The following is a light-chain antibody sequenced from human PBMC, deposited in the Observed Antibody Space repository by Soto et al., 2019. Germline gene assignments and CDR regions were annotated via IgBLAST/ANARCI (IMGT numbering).Light chain of an antibody. J-gene: IGLJ3*02. CDR2: DNN. CDR3: GTWDSSLSSWV. V-gene: IGLV1-51*01. Sequence: QSVLTQPPSVSAAPGQRVTISCSGSYSNIGNNYVSWYQQFPGTAPKLLIYDNNKRPSGTPDRFSGSKSGTSATLGITGLQTGDEADYYCGTWDSSLSSWVFGGGTKAAVL. CDR1: YSNIGNNY.